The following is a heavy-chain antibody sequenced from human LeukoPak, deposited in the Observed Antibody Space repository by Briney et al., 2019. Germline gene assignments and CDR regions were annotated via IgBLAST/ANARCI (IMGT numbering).Heavy chain of an antibody. Sequence: SQTLSLTCAISGDSVSSHYVTWNWIRQSPSRGLEWLGRTYYRSKWSNDYAASLNSRITVNPDTSKNQFSLQLNSMTPEDTAVYYCARATSGRFDYWGQGTLVTVSS. J-gene: IGHJ4*02. CDR2: TYYRSKWSN. D-gene: IGHD3-10*01. CDR3: ARATSGRFDY. CDR1: GDSVSSHYVT. V-gene: IGHV6-1*01.